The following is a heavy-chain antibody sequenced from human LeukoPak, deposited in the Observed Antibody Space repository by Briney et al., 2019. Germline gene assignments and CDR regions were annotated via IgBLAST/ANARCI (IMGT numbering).Heavy chain of an antibody. J-gene: IGHJ4*02. V-gene: IGHV4-61*02. CDR1: GGSISSGSYY. CDR2: IYTSGST. CDR3: ARTKTQRGYSGYDSDY. D-gene: IGHD5-12*01. Sequence: SETLSLTCTVSGGSISSGSYYWSWIRQPAGKGLEWIGRIYTSGSTNYNPSLKSRVTISVDTSKNQFSQKLSSVTAADTAVYYCARTKTQRGYSGYDSDYWGQGTLVTVSS.